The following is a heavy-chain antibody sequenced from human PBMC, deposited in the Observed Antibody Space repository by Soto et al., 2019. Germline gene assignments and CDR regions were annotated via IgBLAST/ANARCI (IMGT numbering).Heavy chain of an antibody. CDR1: GGTFSSYT. Sequence: ASVKVSCKASGGTFSSYTISWVRQAPGQGLEWMGRIIPILDITNYAQKFQGRVTITADKSTSTAYMELNSLRSEDTAVYYCVRDSPIGSTYSGYDGIDYWG. D-gene: IGHD5-12*01. CDR2: IIPILDIT. CDR3: VRDSPIGSTYSGYDGIDY. J-gene: IGHJ4*01. V-gene: IGHV1-69*04.